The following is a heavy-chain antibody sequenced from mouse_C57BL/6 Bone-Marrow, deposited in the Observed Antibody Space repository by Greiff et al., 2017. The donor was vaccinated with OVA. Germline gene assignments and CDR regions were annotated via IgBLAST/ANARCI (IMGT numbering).Heavy chain of an antibody. J-gene: IGHJ2*01. CDR1: GYTFTDYY. CDR3: AIWFLYYFDY. CDR2: INPKNGGT. Sequence: EVQLQQSGPELVKPGASVKISCKASGYTFTDYYMNWVKQSHGKSLEWIGDINPKNGGTSYNQKFKGKATLTVDKSSSTAYMELRSLTSEDSAVYYCAIWFLYYFDYWGQGTTLTVSS. D-gene: IGHD2-3*01. V-gene: IGHV1-26*01.